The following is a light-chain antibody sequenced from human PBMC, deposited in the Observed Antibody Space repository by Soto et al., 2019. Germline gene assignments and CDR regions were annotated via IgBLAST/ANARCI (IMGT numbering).Light chain of an antibody. CDR3: AAWDNNLRGVM. Sequence: QSALTQPPSASGTPGQRVTISCSGSSSSIGSNYVFWYQQLPGTAPKLLIYRNDQRPSGVPDRISGSRSGTSASLAISGLRSEDEADYYCAAWDNNLRGVMFGGGTKLTVL. CDR1: SSSIGSNY. J-gene: IGLJ3*02. CDR2: RND. V-gene: IGLV1-47*01.